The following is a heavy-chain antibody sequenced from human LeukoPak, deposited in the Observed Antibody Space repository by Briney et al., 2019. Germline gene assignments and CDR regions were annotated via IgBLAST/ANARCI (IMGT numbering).Heavy chain of an antibody. CDR3: ARYYDRTGFDY. CDR1: NGSIRSYY. D-gene: IGHD3-16*01. V-gene: IGHV4-59*08. CDR2: IYYSGST. Sequence: SETLSLTCTVSNGSIRSYYWSWVRQSPGKGLEWIGYIYYSGSTNYNPSLKSRVTISIHTSRNQFSLMLSSVTAADTAMYYCARYYDRTGFDYWGQGTLVTVSS. J-gene: IGHJ4*02.